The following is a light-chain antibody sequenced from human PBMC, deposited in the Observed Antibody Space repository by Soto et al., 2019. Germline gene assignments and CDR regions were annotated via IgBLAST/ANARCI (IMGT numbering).Light chain of an antibody. J-gene: IGKJ3*01. CDR1: QRIDTS. CDR2: NAA. Sequence: EIVMTQSPATLSVSPGERATLSCRANQRIDTSLAWYQQRPGQAPRLLLYNAATRATGIPARFSGRGFGTEFTLTISSLQSVDFALYYCQQYYKWPPFTFGPGTKVDI. V-gene: IGKV3-15*01. CDR3: QQYYKWPPFT.